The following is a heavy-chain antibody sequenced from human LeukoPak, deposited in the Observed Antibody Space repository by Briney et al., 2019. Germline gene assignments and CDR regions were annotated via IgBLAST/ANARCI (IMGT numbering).Heavy chain of an antibody. CDR1: GYTFTSYD. CDR2: MNPNSGNT. D-gene: IGHD1-26*01. Sequence: ASVKVSCKASGYTFTSYDSNWVRQATGQGLEWMGWMNPNSGNTGYAQKFQGRVTMTRNTSISTDYMELSSLRSEDTAVYYCARDNSVGDTAWWFDPWGQGTLVTVSS. J-gene: IGHJ5*02. CDR3: ARDNSVGDTAWWFDP. V-gene: IGHV1-8*01.